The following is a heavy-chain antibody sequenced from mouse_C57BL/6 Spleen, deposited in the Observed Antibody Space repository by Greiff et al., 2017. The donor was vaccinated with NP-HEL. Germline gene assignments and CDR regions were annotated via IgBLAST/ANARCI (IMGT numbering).Heavy chain of an antibody. V-gene: IGHV1-82*01. CDR1: GYAFSSSW. CDR2: IYSGDGDT. CDR3: ARVYYDSYYFDY. D-gene: IGHD1-1*01. J-gene: IGHJ2*01. Sequence: QVQLQQSGPELVKPGASVKISCKASGYAFSSSWMNWVKQRPGKGLEWIGRIYSGDGDTNYNGKFKGKATLTADKSSSTAYMQLSSLTSEDSAVYFCARVYYDSYYFDYWGQGTTLTVSS.